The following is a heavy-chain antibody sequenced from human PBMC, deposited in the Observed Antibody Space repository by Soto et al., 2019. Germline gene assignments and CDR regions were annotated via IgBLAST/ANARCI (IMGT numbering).Heavy chain of an antibody. CDR1: GYTFTDYY. CDR2: INPNSGGT. D-gene: IGHD3-22*01. V-gene: IGHV1-2*02. Sequence: ASVKVSCKASGYTFTDYYVHWVRQAPGQGLEWMGWINPNSGGTKSAQKFQGRVTMTRDTSISTAYMELSRLKSDDTAVYYCARRKGDYYDSSGYHYYFDYWGQGTLVTVSS. CDR3: ARRKGDYYDSSGYHYYFDY. J-gene: IGHJ4*02.